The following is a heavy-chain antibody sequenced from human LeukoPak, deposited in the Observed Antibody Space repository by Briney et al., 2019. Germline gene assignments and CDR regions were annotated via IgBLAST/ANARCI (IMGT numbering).Heavy chain of an antibody. CDR1: GFTFSSYG. J-gene: IGHJ4*02. Sequence: GGSLRLSCAASGFTFSSYGMHWVRQAPGKGLEWVAFIRYDGSNKYYADSVKGRFTISRDNSKNTLYLQMNSLRAEDTAVYYCAKDLDVVVVPAAIGRVDYWGQGTLVTVSS. CDR2: IRYDGSNK. D-gene: IGHD2-2*01. CDR3: AKDLDVVVVPAAIGRVDY. V-gene: IGHV3-30*02.